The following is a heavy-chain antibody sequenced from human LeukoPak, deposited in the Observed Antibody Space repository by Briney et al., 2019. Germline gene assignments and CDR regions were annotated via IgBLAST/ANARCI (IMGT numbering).Heavy chain of an antibody. D-gene: IGHD5-12*01. CDR1: GGSISSSSYY. V-gene: IGHV4-39*02. Sequence: SETLSLTCTVSGGSISSSSYYWGWIRQPPGKGLEWIGSIYYSGSTYYSPSLKSRVTISVDTSRNHFSLRLSSVTAADTAVYYCARLLVATILAPFNLDVWGKGTTVTISS. CDR3: ARLLVATILAPFNLDV. CDR2: IYYSGST. J-gene: IGHJ6*04.